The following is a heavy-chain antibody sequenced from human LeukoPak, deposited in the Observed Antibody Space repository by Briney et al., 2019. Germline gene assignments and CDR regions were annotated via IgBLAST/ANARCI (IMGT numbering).Heavy chain of an antibody. V-gene: IGHV3-23*01. J-gene: IGHJ3*01. CDR3: SKYLPPSGYQFALDS. Sequence: PGGSLRLSCAASGFTFSNYAMSWVRQAPGKGLEWGSSIFHSGGNTYYTDSVKGRVTISSDTSKSTLYLQMRGLRDEETGGWISSKYLPPSGYQFALDSWGHGTLVTVSA. CDR2: IFHSGGNT. CDR1: GFTFSNYA. D-gene: IGHD5-12*01.